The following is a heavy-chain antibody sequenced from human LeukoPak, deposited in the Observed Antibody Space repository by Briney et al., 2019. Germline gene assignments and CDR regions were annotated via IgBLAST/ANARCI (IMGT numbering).Heavy chain of an antibody. CDR1: GFTFSDYY. CDR3: ARDRSDCSSTSCYGGWFDP. Sequence: GGSLRLSCAASGFTFSDYYMSWIRQAPGKGLEWVSYISSSGSTIYYADSVKGRFNISRDNAKNSLYLKMNSLRAEDTAVYYCARDRSDCSSTSCYGGWFDPWGQGTLVTVSS. CDR2: ISSSGSTI. D-gene: IGHD2-2*01. V-gene: IGHV3-11*01. J-gene: IGHJ5*02.